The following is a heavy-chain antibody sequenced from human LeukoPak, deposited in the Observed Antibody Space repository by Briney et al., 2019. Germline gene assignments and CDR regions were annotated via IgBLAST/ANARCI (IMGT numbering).Heavy chain of an antibody. CDR2: INPNSGGA. J-gene: IGHJ6*02. D-gene: IGHD6-19*01. Sequence: GASVKVSCKASGYTFTGYYMHWVRQAPGQGLEWMGWINPNSGGANYAQKFQGRVTMTRDTSISTAYMELSRLRSDDTAVYYCASSQQWLVQYYYGMDVWGQGTTVTVSS. V-gene: IGHV1-2*02. CDR3: ASSQQWLVQYYYGMDV. CDR1: GYTFTGYY.